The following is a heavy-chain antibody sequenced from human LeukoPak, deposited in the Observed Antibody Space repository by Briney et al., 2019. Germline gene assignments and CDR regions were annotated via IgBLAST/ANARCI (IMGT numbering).Heavy chain of an antibody. Sequence: SVKVSCKASGGTFSSYAISWVRQAPGQWLELMGGIIPIFGTANYAQKFQGRVTITADESTSTAYMELSSLRSEDTAVYYCARDGYYDSSGYANPWGQGTLVTVSS. CDR2: IIPIFGTA. J-gene: IGHJ5*02. CDR3: ARDGYYDSSGYANP. CDR1: GGTFSSYA. V-gene: IGHV1-69*13. D-gene: IGHD3-22*01.